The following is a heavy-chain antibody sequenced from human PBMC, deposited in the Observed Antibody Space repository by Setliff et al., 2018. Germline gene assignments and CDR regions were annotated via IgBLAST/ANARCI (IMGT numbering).Heavy chain of an antibody. Sequence: SETLSLTCTVSGASVSSNIYYWSWIRQPPGRGLEWIGCIYNSGSAIYSPSLKSRVTISVDTSKNQLSLQLSSVTAADTAVYYCASRCGGDYWGQGTLVTVSS. CDR3: ASRCGGDY. V-gene: IGHV4-61*01. J-gene: IGHJ4*02. CDR1: GASVSSNIYY. CDR2: IYNSGSA.